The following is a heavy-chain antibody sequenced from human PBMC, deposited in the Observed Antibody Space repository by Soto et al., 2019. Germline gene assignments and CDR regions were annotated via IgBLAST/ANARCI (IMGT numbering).Heavy chain of an antibody. CDR2: MFYTGSP. Sequence: PSETLSLTCTVSGGPITGYHLGWIRQSPGKGLEWVGYMFYTGSPYYNPSLESRVTISMDTSKNQLSLTLKSVTAADTAMYYCGRRIYHRIDPWGQGTLVTVSA. CDR3: GRRIYHRIDP. CDR1: GGPITGYH. V-gene: IGHV4-59*12. J-gene: IGHJ5*02.